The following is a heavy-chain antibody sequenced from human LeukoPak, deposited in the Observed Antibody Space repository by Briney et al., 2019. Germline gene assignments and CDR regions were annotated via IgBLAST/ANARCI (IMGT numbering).Heavy chain of an antibody. Sequence: PSETLSLTCTVSGASISSYFWSWIRQPPGKGLEWIGYICDSGSTNYNPSLTSRVTISVDTSKNHFSLKLSSVTAADTALYYCARQMYLGGMDVWGQGTTVTVSS. CDR1: GASISSYF. CDR2: ICDSGST. J-gene: IGHJ6*02. CDR3: ARQMYLGGMDV. D-gene: IGHD2-8*01. V-gene: IGHV4-59*08.